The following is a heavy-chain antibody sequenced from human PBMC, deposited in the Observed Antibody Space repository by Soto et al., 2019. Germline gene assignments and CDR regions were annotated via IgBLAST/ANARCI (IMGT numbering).Heavy chain of an antibody. CDR3: AGDNRVAVADNAEHFQH. D-gene: IGHD6-19*01. Sequence: QVQLVQSGAEVKKPGASVKVSCKASGYTFTSYGISWVRQAPGQGLEWMGWISAYNGNTNYAQKLQGRVTMTTDTSTSTADMELRSLRSDDAAVYYCAGDNRVAVADNAEHFQHWGQGTMVTVSS. CDR1: GYTFTSYG. CDR2: ISAYNGNT. J-gene: IGHJ1*01. V-gene: IGHV1-18*01.